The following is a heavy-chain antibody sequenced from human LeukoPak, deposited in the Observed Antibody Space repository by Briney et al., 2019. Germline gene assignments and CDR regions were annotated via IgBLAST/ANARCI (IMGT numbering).Heavy chain of an antibody. D-gene: IGHD3-10*01. V-gene: IGHV3-7*01. CDR1: GFTFSIYN. J-gene: IGHJ6*03. CDR3: ARDAPHAYGSGSNYYYYYMDV. Sequence: GGSLRLSCAASGFTFSIYNMNWVRQAPGKGLEWVANIKQDGSEKYYVDSVKGRFTISRDNAKNSLYLQMNSLRAEDTAVYYCARDAPHAYGSGSNYYYYYMDVWGKGTTVTVSS. CDR2: IKQDGSEK.